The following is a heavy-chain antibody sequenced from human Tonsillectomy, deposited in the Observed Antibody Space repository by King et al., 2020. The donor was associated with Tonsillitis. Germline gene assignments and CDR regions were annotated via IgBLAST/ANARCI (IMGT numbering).Heavy chain of an antibody. CDR2: ISYDGSNK. D-gene: IGHD3-10*01. CDR1: GFTFSSYG. V-gene: IGHV3-30*18. Sequence: VQLVESGGGVVQPGRSLRLSCAASGFTFSSYGMHWVRQAPGKGLEWVAVISYDGSNKYYADSVKGRFTISRDNSKNTLYLQMNSLRAEDTAVYYCAKDIKGVWRSGELPSARATYDAFDIWGQGTMVRVSS. CDR3: AKDIKGVWRSGELPSARATYDAFDI. J-gene: IGHJ3*02.